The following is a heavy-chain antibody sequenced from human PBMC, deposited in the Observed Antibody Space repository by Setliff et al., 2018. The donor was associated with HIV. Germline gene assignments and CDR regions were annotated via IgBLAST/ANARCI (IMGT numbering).Heavy chain of an antibody. CDR3: TRDGVYYDILTGYYYRGAFDI. CDR1: GFTFGDYA. V-gene: IGHV3-49*04. CDR2: IRSKAYGGTT. J-gene: IGHJ3*02. D-gene: IGHD3-9*01. Sequence: GGSLRLSCRASGFTFGDYAMSWVRQAPGKGLEWVGFIRSKAYGGTTEYAASVKGRFTISRDDSKSIAYLQMNSLKTEDTAVYYCTRDGVYYDILTGYYYRGAFDIWGQGTMVTVSS.